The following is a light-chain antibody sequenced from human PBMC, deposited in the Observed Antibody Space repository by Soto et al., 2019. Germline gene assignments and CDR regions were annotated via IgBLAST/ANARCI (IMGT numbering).Light chain of an antibody. V-gene: IGLV2-8*01. CDR1: KSDVGVYDF. CDR2: EVF. CDR3: KSYAGSNTYV. Sequence: LTQAPSASGSPGEAVTISCTGTKSDVGVYDFVSCYQHLPGKAPRLIIYEVFQRPSGVPDRFSGSKSGNTASLTVSGLQAADEADYFCKSYAGSNTYVFGSGTKVTV. J-gene: IGLJ1*01.